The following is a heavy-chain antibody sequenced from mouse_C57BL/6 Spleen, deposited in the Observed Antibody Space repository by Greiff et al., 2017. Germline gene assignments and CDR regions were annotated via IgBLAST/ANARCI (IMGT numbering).Heavy chain of an antibody. CDR2: IYPGSGST. Sequence: QVQLQQPVAELVKPGASVKMSCKASGYTFTSYWITWVKQRPGQGLEWIGDIYPGSGSTNYNEKFKGKATLTVDTSSSTAYLQLSSLTSEDSAVYYCARKEYNYGGGRGYWGQGTSVTVSS. CDR3: ARKEYNYGGGRGY. D-gene: IGHD1-1*02. CDR1: GYTFTSYW. J-gene: IGHJ4*01. V-gene: IGHV1-55*01.